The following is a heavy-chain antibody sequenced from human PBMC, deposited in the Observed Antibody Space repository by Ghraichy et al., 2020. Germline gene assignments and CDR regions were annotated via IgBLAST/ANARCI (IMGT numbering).Heavy chain of an antibody. CDR2: INTGNDDT. V-gene: IGHV1-3*04. CDR3: AKDLDSSGYNYGMDV. J-gene: IGHJ6*02. CDR1: GYIFNKYV. Sequence: ASVKVSCKASGYIFNKYVIHWVRQAPGQRLEWMGWINTGNDDTKCSQKFQGRVTITSDTSATTAYMELSSLRSEDTAVYYCAKDLDSSGYNYGMDVWGQGTTVTVSS. D-gene: IGHD6-19*01.